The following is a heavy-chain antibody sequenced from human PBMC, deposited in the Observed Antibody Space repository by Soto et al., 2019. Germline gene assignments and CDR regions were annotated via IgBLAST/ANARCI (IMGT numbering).Heavy chain of an antibody. CDR1: GGTFSSYA. J-gene: IGHJ4*02. Sequence: QVQLVQSGAEVKKPGSSVKVSCKASGGTFSSYAISWVRQAPGQGLEWMGGIIPIFGTANYAQKFQGRVTXXAXEXTSTACMELSSLRSEDTAVYYCARVFSRSSGYYPDYWGQGTLVTVSS. CDR2: IIPIFGTA. V-gene: IGHV1-69*12. CDR3: ARVFSRSSGYYPDY. D-gene: IGHD3-22*01.